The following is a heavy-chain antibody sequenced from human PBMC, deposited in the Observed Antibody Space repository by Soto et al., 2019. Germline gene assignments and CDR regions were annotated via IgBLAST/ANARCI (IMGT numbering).Heavy chain of an antibody. CDR1: GFRFNIYS. Sequence: EVQLVVSGGGLVQPGGSLRLSCAASGFRFNIYSMNWIRQAPGKGLEWFAYITSDTNTIKYADSVRGRFTISRDNAKNSVDLQMNSLRDEDTAVYYCARSVEGHFDYWGQGTVVTVSS. J-gene: IGHJ4*02. CDR2: ITSDTNTI. CDR3: ARSVEGHFDY. V-gene: IGHV3-48*02. D-gene: IGHD6-19*01.